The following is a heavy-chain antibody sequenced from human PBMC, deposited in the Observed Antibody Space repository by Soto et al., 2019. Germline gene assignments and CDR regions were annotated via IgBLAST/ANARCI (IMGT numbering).Heavy chain of an antibody. CDR3: AKDHDSYGSGSYPDY. CDR1: GFTFSSYG. CDR2: ISYDGSNK. Sequence: LRLSCAASGFTFSSYGMHWARHAPGKGLEWVAVISYDGSNKYYADSVKGRFTISRDNSNKTLYLQMHSLRSEDTAVYYCAKDHDSYGSGSYPDYWGQGTLVTVSS. J-gene: IGHJ4*02. V-gene: IGHV3-30*18. D-gene: IGHD3-10*01.